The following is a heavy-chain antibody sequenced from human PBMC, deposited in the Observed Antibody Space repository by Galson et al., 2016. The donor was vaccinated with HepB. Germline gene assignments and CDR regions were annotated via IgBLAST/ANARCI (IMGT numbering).Heavy chain of an antibody. CDR3: VQGSAAPAV. D-gene: IGHD1-1*01. CDR1: GFTFRDYG. V-gene: IGHV3-23*01. J-gene: IGHJ6*04. Sequence: SLRLSCAASGFTFRDYGMTWVRQAPGKGLEVVSSISRSGDSTDYADSGKGRFTISRDNSKNTLSLQMNSLTADDPAIYYCVQGSAAPAVWGKGTTVTVSS. CDR2: ISRSGDST.